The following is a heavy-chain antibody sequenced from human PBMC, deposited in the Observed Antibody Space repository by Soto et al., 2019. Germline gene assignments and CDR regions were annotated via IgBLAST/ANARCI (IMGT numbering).Heavy chain of an antibody. CDR2: ITSSSSYT. Sequence: QVQLVESGGGLVQPGGSLRLSCVASGSSFRDYYMSWIRQSPGKGLEWLSYITSSSSYTHYAASVKGRFTISRDNAKNSLYLQMNSLRAEDTAMYYCPGGQDNLAVNFDYWGQGTPVTVSS. CDR3: PGGQDNLAVNFDY. V-gene: IGHV3-11*05. J-gene: IGHJ4*02. D-gene: IGHD1-1*01. CDR1: GSSFRDYY.